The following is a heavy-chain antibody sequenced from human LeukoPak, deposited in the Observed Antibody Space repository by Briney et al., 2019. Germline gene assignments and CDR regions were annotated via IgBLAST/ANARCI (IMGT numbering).Heavy chain of an antibody. D-gene: IGHD6-19*01. CDR2: IRYDGSNK. J-gene: IGHJ3*02. CDR3: VKLTHRGWGTNDAFEI. CDR1: GFTFSSNG. Sequence: PGGSLRLSCAGSGFTFSSNGMHWVGQAPGKGLEWVAFIRYDGSNKYYADSVKGRFTISRDNSKNTLYLQMHSLRAEDTAMYYCVKLTHRGWGTNDAFEIWGQGTMVTVSS. V-gene: IGHV3-30*02.